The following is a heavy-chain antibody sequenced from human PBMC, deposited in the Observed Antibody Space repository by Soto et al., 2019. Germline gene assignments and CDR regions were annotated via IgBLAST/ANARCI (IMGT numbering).Heavy chain of an antibody. CDR1: GFSFGDYD. V-gene: IGHV3-49*04. CDR3: TRVSGYSYGYSYGMDV. CDR2: IRSKAYGETT. Sequence: PGGSLRLSCTASGFSFGDYDMSWVRQAPGEGLEWVSFIRSKAYGETTKYAASVEGRFTISRDDSKSLAYLQMNSLKTEDTAVYYCTRVSGYSYGYSYGMDVWGQGTTVTVSS. J-gene: IGHJ6*02. D-gene: IGHD5-18*01.